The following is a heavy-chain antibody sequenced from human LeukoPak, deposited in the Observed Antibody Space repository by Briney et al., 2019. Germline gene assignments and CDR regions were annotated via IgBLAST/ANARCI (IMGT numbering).Heavy chain of an antibody. CDR1: GFTFSSYG. D-gene: IGHD4-11*01. J-gene: IGHJ4*02. V-gene: IGHV3-30*02. CDR3: AKYLNSRLDYRGPKKEDFDY. Sequence: GGSLRLSCAASGFTFSSYGMHWVRQAPGKGLEWVAFIRYDGSNKYYADSVKGRFTISRDNSKNTLYLQMNSLRAEDTAVYYCAKYLNSRLDYRGPKKEDFDYWGQGTLVTVSS. CDR2: IRYDGSNK.